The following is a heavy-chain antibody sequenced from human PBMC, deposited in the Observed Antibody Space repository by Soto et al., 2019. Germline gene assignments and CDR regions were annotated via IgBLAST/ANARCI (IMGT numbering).Heavy chain of an antibody. CDR1: GYTFTSYG. V-gene: IGHV1-18*01. CDR2: ISAYNGNT. CDR3: ARDQRYYDFWSGYYPIDNFDY. J-gene: IGHJ4*02. Sequence: QVQLVQSGAEVKKPGASVKVSCKASGYTFTSYGISWVRQAPGQGLEWMGWISAYNGNTNYAQKRQVRVTMTTDTSTSTAYMELRSLRSDDTAVYYCARDQRYYDFWSGYYPIDNFDYWGQGTLVTVSS. D-gene: IGHD3-3*01.